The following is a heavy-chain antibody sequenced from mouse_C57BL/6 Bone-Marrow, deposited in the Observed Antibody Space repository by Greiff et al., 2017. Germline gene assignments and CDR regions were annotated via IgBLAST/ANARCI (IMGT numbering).Heavy chain of an antibody. J-gene: IGHJ1*03. D-gene: IGHD2-5*01. CDR2: ISSGGVYI. V-gene: IGHV5-9-1*02. Sequence: EVQGVESGEGLVRPGASLKLSCAASGFTFSSYAMSWVSQTPEKRLEWVAYISSGGVYIYYADKVKGRFTISRDNSRNTLYLQMSSLKSEDTAMYYCTRHYINYPRYFDVWGTGTTVTVSS. CDR3: TRHYINYPRYFDV. CDR1: GFTFSSYA.